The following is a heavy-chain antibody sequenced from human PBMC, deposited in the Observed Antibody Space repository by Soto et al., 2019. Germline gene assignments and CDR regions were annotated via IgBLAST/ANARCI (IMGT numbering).Heavy chain of an antibody. D-gene: IGHD2-8*01. J-gene: IGHJ4*02. Sequence: ASVKVSCKASGYPFTSYGISWVRQAPGQGLEWMGWISTYNDNTNYAQKLQGRVTMTTDTSTSTAYMELRSLRSDDTAVYYCARDYCINGVCYLSDYWGQGTLVTV. CDR1: GYPFTSYG. V-gene: IGHV1-18*01. CDR2: ISTYNDNT. CDR3: ARDYCINGVCYLSDY.